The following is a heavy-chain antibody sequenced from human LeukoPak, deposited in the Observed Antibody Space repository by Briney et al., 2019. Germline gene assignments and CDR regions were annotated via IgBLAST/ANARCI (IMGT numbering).Heavy chain of an antibody. J-gene: IGHJ3*02. D-gene: IGHD2-2*01. CDR3: AIGRCSSPTCSFRLYGLDI. Sequence: PGGSLRLSCVASGFTFSTYDMHWVRQAAGDRLEWVSSIHTADDTYYPDSVKGRFTISRQNAKNLLFLQMNSLGVGDTAVYHCAIGRCSSPTCSFRLYGLDIWGQGTMVTVTS. CDR2: IHTADDT. CDR1: GFTFSTYD. V-gene: IGHV3-13*04.